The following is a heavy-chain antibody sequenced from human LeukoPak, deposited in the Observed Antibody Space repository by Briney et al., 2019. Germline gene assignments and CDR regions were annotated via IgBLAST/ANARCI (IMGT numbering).Heavy chain of an antibody. CDR1: GGSISSYY. V-gene: IGHV4-59*01. D-gene: IGHD4-23*01. CDR2: IYYSGST. J-gene: IGHJ6*02. CDR3: ARRDDDYGGRYGMDV. Sequence: SETLSLTCTVSGGSISSYYWSWIRQPPGKGLEWIGYIYYSGSTNYNPSLKSRVTISVDTSKNQFSLKLSSVTAADTAVYYCARRDDDYGGRYGMDVWGQGTTVTVS.